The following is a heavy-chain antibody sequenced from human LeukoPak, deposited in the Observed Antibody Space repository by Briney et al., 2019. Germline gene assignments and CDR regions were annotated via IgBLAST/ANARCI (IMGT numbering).Heavy chain of an antibody. D-gene: IGHD2-15*01. CDR3: AREGYCSGGSCYPQGAFDI. CDR2: IIPIFGTA. J-gene: IGHJ3*02. Sequence: SVKVSCKASGGTFSSYAISWVRQAPGQGLEWMGGIIPIFGTANYAQKFQDRVTITADESTSTAYMELSSMRSEDTAVYYCAREGYCSGGSCYPQGAFDIWGQGTMVTVSS. V-gene: IGHV1-69*01. CDR1: GGTFSSYA.